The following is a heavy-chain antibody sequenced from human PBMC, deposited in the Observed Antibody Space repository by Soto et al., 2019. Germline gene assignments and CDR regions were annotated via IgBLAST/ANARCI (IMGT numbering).Heavy chain of an antibody. V-gene: IGHV4-59*01. CDR2: IYYSGST. D-gene: IGHD5-12*01. Sequence: SETLSLTCTVSGGSISSYYWSWIRQPPGKGLEWIGYIYYSGSTNYNPSLKSRVTISVDTSKNQFSLKLSSVTAADTAVYYCARGRAHIVATIHFDYWGQGTLVTVSS. CDR3: ARGRAHIVATIHFDY. J-gene: IGHJ4*02. CDR1: GGSISSYY.